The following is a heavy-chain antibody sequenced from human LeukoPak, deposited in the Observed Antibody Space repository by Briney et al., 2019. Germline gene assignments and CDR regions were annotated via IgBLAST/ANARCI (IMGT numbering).Heavy chain of an antibody. CDR3: ARDRPDLGYCSGGSCYYGVNYFDY. CDR2: ISGSGGST. Sequence: QTGGSLRLSCAASGFTFSSYAMSWVSQAPGKGLEWVSAISGSGGSTYYADSVKGRFTISRDNAKNSLYLQMNSLRAEDTALYYCARDRPDLGYCSGGSCYYGVNYFDYWGQGTLVTVSS. J-gene: IGHJ4*02. D-gene: IGHD2-15*01. V-gene: IGHV3-23*01. CDR1: GFTFSSYA.